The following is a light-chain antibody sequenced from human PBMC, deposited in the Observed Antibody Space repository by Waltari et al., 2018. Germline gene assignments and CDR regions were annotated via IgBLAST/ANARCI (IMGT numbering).Light chain of an antibody. V-gene: IGLV2-14*01. CDR2: HVT. J-gene: IGLJ3*02. CDR3: SSYTITYTRV. CDR1: SSDIGANNY. Sequence: QSALTQPASVSGSPGQSITISCTGTSSDIGANNYVSWYRQHPGKAPKLSLYHVTTGPSGVSNRCPGSKAGNTASLTISGLQAEDEADYFCSSYTITYTRVFGGGTKLTVL.